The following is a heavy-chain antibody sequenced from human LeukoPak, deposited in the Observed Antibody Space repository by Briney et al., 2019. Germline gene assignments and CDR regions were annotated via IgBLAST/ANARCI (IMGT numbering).Heavy chain of an antibody. Sequence: TLSFTCTVSGGSISSGDYYWSWIRQPPGKGLEWIGYIYYSGSTYYNPSLKSRVTISVDTSKNQFSLKLSSVTAADTAVYYCARDIIPNWFDPWGQGTLVTVSS. CDR2: IYYSGST. J-gene: IGHJ5*02. CDR3: ARDIIPNWFDP. D-gene: IGHD2-15*01. V-gene: IGHV4-30-4*08. CDR1: GGSISSGDYY.